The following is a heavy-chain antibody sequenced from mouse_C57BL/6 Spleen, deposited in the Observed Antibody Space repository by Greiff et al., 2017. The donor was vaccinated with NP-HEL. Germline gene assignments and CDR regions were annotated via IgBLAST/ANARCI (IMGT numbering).Heavy chain of an antibody. Sequence: VQLHQPGTELVKPGASVKLSCKASGYTFINYWMHWVKQRPGQGLEWIGDINPSNGGTNYNEKFKNKATLTADKSSGTAYMQLSSLTSEDSAVYYCARDSGYAFDYWGQGTTLTVSS. CDR2: INPSNGGT. D-gene: IGHD3-2*02. CDR3: ARDSGYAFDY. J-gene: IGHJ2*01. CDR1: GYTFINYW. V-gene: IGHV1-53*01.